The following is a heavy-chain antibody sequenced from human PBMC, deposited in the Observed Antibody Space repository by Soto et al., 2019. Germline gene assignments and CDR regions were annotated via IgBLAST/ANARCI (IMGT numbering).Heavy chain of an antibody. Sequence: EVQLVESGGGLVKPGGSLRLSCAASGFTFSSYSMNWVRQAPGKGLEWVSSISSSSSYIYYADSVKGRFTISRDNAKNSLYLQMNSLRAEDTAVYYCARDPRGSSWSLNWFDPWGQGTLVTVSS. J-gene: IGHJ5*02. CDR3: ARDPRGSSWSLNWFDP. V-gene: IGHV3-21*01. CDR2: ISSSSSYI. D-gene: IGHD6-13*01. CDR1: GFTFSSYS.